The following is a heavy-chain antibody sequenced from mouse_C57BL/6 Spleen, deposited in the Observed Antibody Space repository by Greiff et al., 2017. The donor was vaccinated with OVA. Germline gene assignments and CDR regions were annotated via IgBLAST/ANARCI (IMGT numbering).Heavy chain of an antibody. CDR1: GYAFSSSW. CDR3: SRHSNYVAMDY. CDR2: IYPGDGDT. V-gene: IGHV1-82*01. Sequence: VKLQQSGPELVKPGASVKISCKASGYAFSSSWMHWVKQRPGKGLEWIGRIYPGDGDTNYNGKFKGKATVTADKSSSTAYMQLSSLTSEDSAVYFCSRHSNYVAMDYWGQGTSVTVSS. D-gene: IGHD2-5*01. J-gene: IGHJ4*01.